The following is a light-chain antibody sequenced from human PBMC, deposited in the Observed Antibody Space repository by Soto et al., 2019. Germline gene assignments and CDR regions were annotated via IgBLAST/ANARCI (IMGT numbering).Light chain of an antibody. CDR1: QSVSSY. J-gene: IGKJ2*01. V-gene: IGKV3-11*01. CDR2: DAS. CDR3: QQRSNCPPYT. Sequence: EIVLTQSPATLSLSPGERATLSCRASQSVSSYLAWYQQKPGQAPRLLIYDASNRATGIPARFSGSGSGTDFPLTISSLEPEDFAVYYCQQRSNCPPYTFGQGTKLEIK.